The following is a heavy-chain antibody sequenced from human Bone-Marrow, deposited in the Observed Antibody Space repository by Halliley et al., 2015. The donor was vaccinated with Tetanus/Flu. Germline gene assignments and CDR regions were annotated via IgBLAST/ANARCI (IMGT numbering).Heavy chain of an antibody. J-gene: IGHJ6*02. Sequence: GWRGKIYLGGGPDYTPSLKSRLTISADTSKTQFFLRLRSVPAADTAIYYCARGSDFYHGMDVWGQGITVTVSS. CDR3: ARGSDFYHGMDV. V-gene: IGHV4-30-2*01. CDR2: IYLGGGP.